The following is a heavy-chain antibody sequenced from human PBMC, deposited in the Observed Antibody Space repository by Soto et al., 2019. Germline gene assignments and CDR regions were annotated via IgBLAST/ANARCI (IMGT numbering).Heavy chain of an antibody. J-gene: IGHJ4*02. D-gene: IGHD5-12*01. CDR3: ARGVDKGY. CDR2: ISSNGGST. Sequence: EVQLVESGGGLVQPGGSLRLSCAASGFTFSSYAMHWVRQAPGKGLEYVSAISSNGGSTYYANSVKGRFTISRDNSKNTLYLQMGSLRAEDMAVYYCARGVDKGYWGQGTLVTVSS. CDR1: GFTFSSYA. V-gene: IGHV3-64*01.